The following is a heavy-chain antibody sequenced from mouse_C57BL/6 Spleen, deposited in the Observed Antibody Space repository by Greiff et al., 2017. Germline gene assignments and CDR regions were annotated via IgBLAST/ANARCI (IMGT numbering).Heavy chain of an antibody. CDR3: ARRYDYDGYYFDY. J-gene: IGHJ2*01. CDR2: ISNGGGST. D-gene: IGHD2-4*01. Sequence: EVQGVESGGGLVQPGGSLKLSCAASGFTFSDYYMYWVRQTPEKRLEWVAYISNGGGSTYYPDTVKGRFTISRDNAKNTLYLQMSRLKSEDTAMYYCARRYDYDGYYFDYWGQGTTLTVSS. CDR1: GFTFSDYY. V-gene: IGHV5-12*01.